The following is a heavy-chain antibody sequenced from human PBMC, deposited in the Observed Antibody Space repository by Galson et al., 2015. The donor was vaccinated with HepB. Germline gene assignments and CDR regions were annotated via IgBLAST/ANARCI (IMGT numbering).Heavy chain of an antibody. J-gene: IGHJ5*02. Sequence: SVKVSCKASGYTFTGYYMRWVRQAPGQGLEWMGWINPNSGGTNYAQKFQGRVTMTRDTSISTAYMELSRLRSDDTAVYYCARLNGPENWRWFDPWGQGTLVTVSS. CDR2: INPNSGGT. D-gene: IGHD3-10*01. CDR3: ARLNGPENWRWFDP. V-gene: IGHV1-2*02. CDR1: GYTFTGYY.